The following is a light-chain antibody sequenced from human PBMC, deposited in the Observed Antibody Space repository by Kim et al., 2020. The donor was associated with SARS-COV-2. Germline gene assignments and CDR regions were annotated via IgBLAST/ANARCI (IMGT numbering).Light chain of an antibody. CDR2: RND. J-gene: IGLJ2*01. CDR1: ISNIGSYY. CDR3: AAWDDSLSGLV. Sequence: GQKITISCSETISNIGSYYVYWYQQLPGTAPKLLIYRNDQRPSGVPDRFSGSKSDTSASLAISGLRSEDEADYHCAAWDDSLSGLVFGGGTQLTVL. V-gene: IGLV1-47*01.